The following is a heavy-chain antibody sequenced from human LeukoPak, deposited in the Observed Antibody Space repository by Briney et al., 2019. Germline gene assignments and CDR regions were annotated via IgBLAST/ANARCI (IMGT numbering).Heavy chain of an antibody. CDR1: GGSISSGSYY. CDR3: ARGTRIAARPRAFDI. V-gene: IGHV4-61*02. D-gene: IGHD6-6*01. J-gene: IGHJ3*02. Sequence: SETLSLTCTVSGGSISSGSYYWSWIRQPAGKGLEWIGRIYTSGSTNYNPSLKSRVTISVDTSKNQFSLKLSSVTAADTAVYYCARGTRIAARPRAFDIWGQGTMVTVSS. CDR2: IYTSGST.